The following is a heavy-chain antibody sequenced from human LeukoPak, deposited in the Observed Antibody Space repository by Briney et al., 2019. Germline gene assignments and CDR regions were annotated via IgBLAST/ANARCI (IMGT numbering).Heavy chain of an antibody. CDR3: ARNRGSSSLLPKWFDP. CDR2: INPSGGST. J-gene: IGHJ5*02. V-gene: IGHV1-46*01. CDR1: GYTFTSYY. D-gene: IGHD6-13*01. Sequence: GASVKVSCKASGYTFTSYYMHWVRQAPGQGLEWMGIINPSGGSTSYAQKFQGRVTMTRDMSTSTVYMELSSLRSEDTAVYYCARNRGSSSLLPKWFDPLGQGTLVTVSS.